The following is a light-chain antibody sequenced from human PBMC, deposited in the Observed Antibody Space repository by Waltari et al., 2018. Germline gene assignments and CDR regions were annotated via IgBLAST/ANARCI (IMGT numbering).Light chain of an antibody. Sequence: QLVLTQSPSASASLGASVKLTCTLDSGHTSYDIAWHQQQPEKGPRFLMKVDNVGTYKRGAGIPDRFSGSSSGAERYLTITSLQSEDEADYYCQTWGSGMHAFGGGTKLTV. CDR2: VDNVGTY. CDR3: QTWGSGMHA. V-gene: IGLV4-69*01. CDR1: SGHTSYD. J-gene: IGLJ2*01.